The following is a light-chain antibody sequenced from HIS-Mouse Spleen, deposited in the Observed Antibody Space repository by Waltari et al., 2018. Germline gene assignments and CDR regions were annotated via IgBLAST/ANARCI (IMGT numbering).Light chain of an antibody. V-gene: IGKV3-15*01. CDR2: GAS. J-gene: IGKJ2*01. CDR1: QSVRSN. CDR3: QQYNNWPPYT. Sequence: EIVMTQSPATLSVSPGERATLSCRASQSVRSNLAWYQQKPGQAPRLLIYGASPRATGIPASFSGSGSGTEFTLTISSLQSEDFAVYYCQQYNNWPPYTFGQGTKLEIK.